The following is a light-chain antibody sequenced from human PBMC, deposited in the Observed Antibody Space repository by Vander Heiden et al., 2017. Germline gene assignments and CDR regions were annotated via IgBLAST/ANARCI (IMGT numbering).Light chain of an antibody. V-gene: IGLV2-14*01. Sequence: QSALTQPASVSGSPGQSITISCTGTSSDVGGYNYVSWYHQHPGKAPKLMIYEVSNRPSGVSNRFSGSKSGNTASLTISGLQAEDEADYYCSSSTSSSTLVFGGGTKLTVL. CDR1: SSDVGGYNY. J-gene: IGLJ2*01. CDR2: EVS. CDR3: SSSTSSSTLV.